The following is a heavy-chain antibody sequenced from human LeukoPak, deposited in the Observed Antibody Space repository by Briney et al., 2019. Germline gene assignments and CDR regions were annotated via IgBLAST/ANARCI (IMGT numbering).Heavy chain of an antibody. CDR1: GGSFSGYD. D-gene: IGHD2-15*01. CDR2: IYYSGST. Sequence: PSETLSLTCAVYGGSFSGYDWSWIRQPPGKGLEWIGYIYYSGSTYYNPSLKSRVTISVDTSKNQFSLKLSSVTAADTAVYYCATNSCSGGSCYSDYWGQGTLVTVSS. V-gene: IGHV4-59*08. CDR3: ATNSCSGGSCYSDY. J-gene: IGHJ4*02.